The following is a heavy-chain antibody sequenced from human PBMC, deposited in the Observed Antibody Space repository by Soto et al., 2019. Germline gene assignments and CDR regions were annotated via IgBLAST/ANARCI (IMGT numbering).Heavy chain of an antibody. Sequence: QVQLVHSGAEVKKPGASVKVSCTASGYSFTSHGISWVRQAPGQGLEWMAWISASNGDTNYAQKFQGRVTVTTDTSTSTGYMELRSLRSEDTAVYYCARMVRGSNIDYYHYMDVWGKGTTVTVSS. V-gene: IGHV1-18*01. D-gene: IGHD3-10*01. J-gene: IGHJ6*03. CDR3: ARMVRGSNIDYYHYMDV. CDR2: ISASNGDT. CDR1: GYSFTSHG.